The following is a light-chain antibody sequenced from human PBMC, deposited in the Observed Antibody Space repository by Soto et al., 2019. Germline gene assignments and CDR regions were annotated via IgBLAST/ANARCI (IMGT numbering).Light chain of an antibody. Sequence: QSALTQPASVSGSPGQSITISCTGTSSDVGHYDFVSWYQQHPGKAPKLMIYEVSNRPSGVSNRFSGSKSGNMASLTISGLQAEDEADYYCSSYTSSSTLVFGTGTKVTV. J-gene: IGLJ1*01. CDR3: SSYTSSSTLV. CDR1: SSDVGHYDF. V-gene: IGLV2-14*01. CDR2: EVS.